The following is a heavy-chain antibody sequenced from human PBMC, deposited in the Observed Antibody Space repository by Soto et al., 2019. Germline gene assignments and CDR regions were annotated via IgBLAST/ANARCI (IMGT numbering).Heavy chain of an antibody. V-gene: IGHV1-46*01. J-gene: IGHJ6*02. CDR1: GYTFTTYF. CDR2: INPTGGST. Sequence: QVELVQSGAEVKKPGASVKISCKASGYTFTTYFMHWVRQAPGQGLEWMGIINPTGGSTTYAEKYQGRVTMTSDTSTTTVYMELTSLRADDTAVYYCARDLVRCHNGMDVWGQGTTVTVTS. CDR3: ARDLVRCHNGMDV.